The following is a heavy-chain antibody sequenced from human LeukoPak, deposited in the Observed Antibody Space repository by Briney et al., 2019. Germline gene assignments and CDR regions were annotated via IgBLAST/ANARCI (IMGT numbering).Heavy chain of an antibody. V-gene: IGHV3-30*18. CDR1: EFTFSSYG. Sequence: GGSLRLSCAASEFTFSSYGMHWVRQAPGKGLEWVAVISYDGNNKYYADSVQGRFTISRDNSKNTLYLQMNSLRAEDTAVYYCAKDPSQYQLLNDYWGQGTLVTVSS. CDR2: ISYDGNNK. J-gene: IGHJ4*02. CDR3: AKDPSQYQLLNDY. D-gene: IGHD2-2*01.